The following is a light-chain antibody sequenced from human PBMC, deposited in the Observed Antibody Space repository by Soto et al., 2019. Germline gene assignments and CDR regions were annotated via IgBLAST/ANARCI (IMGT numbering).Light chain of an antibody. CDR1: QSVSSSS. CDR3: HQYGSSPPT. J-gene: IGKJ1*01. V-gene: IGKV3-20*01. CDR2: GAA. Sequence: EIVLTQSPGTLSLSPGERATLSCRASQSVSSSSLAWYQQKPGQAPSLLMYGAANRATGIPDRFSGSGSGTDFTLTISRLEPEDFAVYYCHQYGSSPPTFGQGTQVEIK.